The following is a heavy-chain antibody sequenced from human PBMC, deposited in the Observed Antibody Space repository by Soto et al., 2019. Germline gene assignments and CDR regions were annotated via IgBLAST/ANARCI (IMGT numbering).Heavy chain of an antibody. D-gene: IGHD6-19*01. V-gene: IGHV5-51*01. CDR1: GYSFTNYW. CDR2: IYPGDSDT. CDR3: ARVRSDGWYWAFDM. J-gene: IGHJ3*02. Sequence: GESLKISCKGSGYSFTNYWIAWVRQMPGKGLEWMGIIYPGDSDTKYNPSLQSRVTISVDKSKNQFSLRMNSVTVADTAIYYCARVRSDGWYWAFDMWGQGTMVTVSS.